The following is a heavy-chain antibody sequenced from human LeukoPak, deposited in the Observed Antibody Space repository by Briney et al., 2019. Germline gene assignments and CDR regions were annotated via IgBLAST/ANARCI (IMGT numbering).Heavy chain of an antibody. Sequence: GSSVKVSCKASGGTFSSYAISWVRQAPGQGLEWMGRIIPIFGIANYAQKFQGRVTITADKSTSTAYMELSSLRSEDTAVYYCARDGYCSGGSCYSRLHFDYWGQGTLVTVSS. CDR1: GGTFSSYA. D-gene: IGHD2-15*01. V-gene: IGHV1-69*04. CDR3: ARDGYCSGGSCYSRLHFDY. CDR2: IIPIFGIA. J-gene: IGHJ4*02.